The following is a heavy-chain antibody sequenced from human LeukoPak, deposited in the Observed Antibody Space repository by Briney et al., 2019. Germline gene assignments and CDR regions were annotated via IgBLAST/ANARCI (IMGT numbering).Heavy chain of an antibody. CDR1: GFTFSTYY. V-gene: IGHV3-21*01. CDR3: ARDAYNSYDY. J-gene: IGHJ4*02. D-gene: IGHD5-24*01. CDR2: ITSSGTDM. Sequence: GGSLRLSCVASGFTFSTYYMHWVRQAPGKGLEWVSCITSSGTDMYYADSVRGRFTISRDNAKNSLYLEIISLRVEDTAVYYCARDAYNSYDYWGQGTLVTVSS.